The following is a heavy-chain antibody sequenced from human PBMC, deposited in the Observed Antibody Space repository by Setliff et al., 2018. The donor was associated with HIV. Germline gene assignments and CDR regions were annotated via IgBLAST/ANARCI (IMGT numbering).Heavy chain of an antibody. Sequence: SETLSLTCTVSGGSISSYYWSWIRQPPGKGLEWIGYIYTSGSTNYNPSLKSRVTISVDTSKNQFSLKLSSVTAADTAVYFCARRAVQDASITSSNWFDPWGQGTLVTVSS. V-gene: IGHV4-4*09. CDR3: ARRAVQDASITSSNWFDP. J-gene: IGHJ5*02. D-gene: IGHD2-2*01. CDR2: IYTSGST. CDR1: GGSISSYY.